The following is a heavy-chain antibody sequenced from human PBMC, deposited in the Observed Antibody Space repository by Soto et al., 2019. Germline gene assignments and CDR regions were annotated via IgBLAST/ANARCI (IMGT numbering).Heavy chain of an antibody. Sequence: QVQLVQSGAEVKKPGASVKVSCKASGYTFTSYGISWVRQAPGQGLEWMGWISAYNGNTNYAQKLQGRVTMTTDTSTSTGYMELRSLRSDDTAVYYGARDRKPYYDFGSGYPPFDYWGQGTLVTVSS. V-gene: IGHV1-18*01. J-gene: IGHJ4*02. D-gene: IGHD3-3*01. CDR1: GYTFTSYG. CDR3: ARDRKPYYDFGSGYPPFDY. CDR2: ISAYNGNT.